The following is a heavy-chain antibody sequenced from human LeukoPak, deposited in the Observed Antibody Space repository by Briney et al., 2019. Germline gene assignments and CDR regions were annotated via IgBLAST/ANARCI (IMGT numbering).Heavy chain of an antibody. CDR2: IRYDGSDK. V-gene: IGHV3-30*02. Sequence: GGSLRLSCAASGFIFNTYVMHWVRQAPGKGLEWLAFIRYDGSDKNYADSVKGRFTISRDNTKNSLYLQMNSLRAEDTAVYYCAKDGGSDPDSFDIWGQGTMVTVSS. D-gene: IGHD2-15*01. CDR3: AKDGGSDPDSFDI. J-gene: IGHJ3*02. CDR1: GFIFNTYV.